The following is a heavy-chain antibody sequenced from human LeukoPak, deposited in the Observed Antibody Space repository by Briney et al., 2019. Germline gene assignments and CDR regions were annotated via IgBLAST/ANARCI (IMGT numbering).Heavy chain of an antibody. J-gene: IGHJ4*02. CDR1: GGSFSGYY. CDR2: IYYSGST. D-gene: IGHD3-22*01. CDR3: AGGNYYDSSGYYYKDDY. V-gene: IGHV4-59*08. Sequence: SETLSLTCAVYGGSFSGYYWSWIRQPPGKGLEWIGYIYYSGSTNYNPSLKSRVTISVDTSKNQFSLKLSSVTTADTAVYYCAGGNYYDSSGYYYKDDYWGQGTLVTVSS.